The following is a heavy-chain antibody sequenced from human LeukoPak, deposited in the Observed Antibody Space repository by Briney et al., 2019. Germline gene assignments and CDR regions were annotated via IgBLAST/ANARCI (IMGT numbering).Heavy chain of an antibody. V-gene: IGHV3-30*02. CDR1: GFTFSSYG. J-gene: IGHJ6*03. CDR2: IRYDGTNK. CDR3: AKDWDPLSISEYYMDV. Sequence: GGSLRLSCAASGFTFSSYGMHWVRQAPGKGLEWAAFIRYDGTNKYYADSVKGRFTISRDNSKSTLYVQMNSLRAEDTAVYYCAKDWDPLSISEYYMDVWGKGTTVTVSS. D-gene: IGHD3-3*01.